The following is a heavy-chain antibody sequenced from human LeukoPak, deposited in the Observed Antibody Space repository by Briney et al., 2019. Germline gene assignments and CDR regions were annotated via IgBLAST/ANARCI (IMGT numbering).Heavy chain of an antibody. J-gene: IGHJ4*02. Sequence: GGSLRLSCAASGFTFSSYAMSWVRQAPGKGLEWVSAISGSGGSTYYADFVKGRFTISRDNSKNTLFLQMNSLRAEDTAVYYCTKDTVDTTMVPYYFEYWGQGTLVTVSS. CDR2: ISGSGGST. V-gene: IGHV3-23*01. CDR1: GFTFSSYA. CDR3: TKDTVDTTMVPYYFEY. D-gene: IGHD5-18*01.